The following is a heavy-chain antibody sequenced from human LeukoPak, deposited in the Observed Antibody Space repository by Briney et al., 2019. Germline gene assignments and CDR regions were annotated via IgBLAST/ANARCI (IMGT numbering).Heavy chain of an antibody. Sequence: GGSLRLSCAASGFTFSSYEMNWVRQAPGKGLEWVSYISSSGSTIYYADSVKGRFTISRDNAKNTLYLEVISLTAEDTAVYYCAKDDAWLRFGEWSQGTLVTVSS. J-gene: IGHJ4*02. CDR2: ISSSGSTI. D-gene: IGHD3-10*01. CDR1: GFTFSSYE. V-gene: IGHV3-48*03. CDR3: AKDDAWLRFGE.